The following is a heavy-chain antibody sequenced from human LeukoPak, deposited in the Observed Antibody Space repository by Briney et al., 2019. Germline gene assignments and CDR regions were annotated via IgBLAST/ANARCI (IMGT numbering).Heavy chain of an antibody. V-gene: IGHV3-30*18. CDR3: AKAYSSGWSRHYGMDV. CDR2: ISYDGSNK. J-gene: IGHJ6*02. Sequence: GSLRLSCAASGFTFSSYGMHWVRQAPGKGLEWVAVISYDGSNKYYADSVKGRFTISRDNSKNTLYLQMNSLRAADATVYYCAKAYSSGWSRHYGMDVWGQGTTVTVSS. D-gene: IGHD6-19*01. CDR1: GFTFSSYG.